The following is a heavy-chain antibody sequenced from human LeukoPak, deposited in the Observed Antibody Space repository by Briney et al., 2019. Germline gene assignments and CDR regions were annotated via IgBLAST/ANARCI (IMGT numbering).Heavy chain of an antibody. D-gene: IGHD2-2*01. J-gene: IGHJ6*03. CDR2: FDPEDGET. CDR3: ARDPSSTSWSGGYYYYYYMDV. Sequence: ASVKVSCKVSGYTLTELSMHWVRQAPGKGLEWMGGFDPEDGETIYAQKFQGRVTMTEDTSTDTAYMELSSLRSDDTAVYYCARDPSSTSWSGGYYYYYYMDVWGKGTTVTVSS. V-gene: IGHV1-24*01. CDR1: GYTLTELS.